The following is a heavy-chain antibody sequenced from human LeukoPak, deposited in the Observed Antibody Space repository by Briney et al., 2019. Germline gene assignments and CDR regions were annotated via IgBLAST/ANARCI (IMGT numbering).Heavy chain of an antibody. J-gene: IGHJ4*02. CDR3: AVSWGDFWSGYPTD. D-gene: IGHD3-3*01. CDR1: GYTFTSYG. V-gene: IGHV1-58*02. Sequence: ASVKVSCKASGYTFTSYGISWVRQAPGQGLEWIGWIVVGSGNTNYAQKFQERVTITRDMSTSTAYMELSSLRSEDTAVYYCAVSWGDFWSGYPTDWGQGTLVTVSS. CDR2: IVVGSGNT.